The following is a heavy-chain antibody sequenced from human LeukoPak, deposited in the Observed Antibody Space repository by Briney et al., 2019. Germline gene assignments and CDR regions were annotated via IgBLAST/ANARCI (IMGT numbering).Heavy chain of an antibody. J-gene: IGHJ4*02. D-gene: IGHD2-2*01. Sequence: SETLSLTCTVSGGSIRSSSYYWGWIRQPPGKGLEWIGSIYYSGSTYYNPSLKSRVTISVDTSKNQFSLKLSSVTAADTAVYYCARRDCSSSTSCYFDYWGQGTLVTVSS. CDR2: IYYSGST. CDR3: ARRDCSSSTSCYFDY. V-gene: IGHV4-39*01. CDR1: GGSIRSSSYY.